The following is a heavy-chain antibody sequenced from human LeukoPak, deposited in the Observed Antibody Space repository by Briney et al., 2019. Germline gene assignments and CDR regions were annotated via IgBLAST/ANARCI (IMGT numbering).Heavy chain of an antibody. Sequence: SETLSLTCTVSGGSISSYYWSWIRQPAGKGLEWIGYIYYSGSTNYNPSLKSRVTISVDTSKNQFSLKLSSVTAADTAVYYCASSFNHYYYGMDVWGQGTTVTVSS. D-gene: IGHD2-2*01. J-gene: IGHJ6*02. CDR1: GGSISSYY. CDR3: ASSFNHYYYGMDV. V-gene: IGHV4-59*01. CDR2: IYYSGST.